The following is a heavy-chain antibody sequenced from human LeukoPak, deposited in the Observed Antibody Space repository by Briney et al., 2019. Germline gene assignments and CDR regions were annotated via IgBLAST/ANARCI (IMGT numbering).Heavy chain of an antibody. CDR1: GGTFTTYP. J-gene: IGHJ4*02. D-gene: IGHD3-22*01. V-gene: IGHV1-69*02. CDR3: ASVHYDSSGYYYVY. Sequence: GASVKVSRKASGGTFTTYPINWVRQAPGQRLEWMGRIIPILGIANYAQKFQGRVTITADKSTSTAYMELSSLRSEDTAVYYCASVHYDSSGYYYVYWGQGTLVTVSS. CDR2: IIPILGIA.